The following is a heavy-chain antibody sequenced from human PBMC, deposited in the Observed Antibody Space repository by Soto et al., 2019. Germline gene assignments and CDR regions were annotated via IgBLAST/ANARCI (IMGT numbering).Heavy chain of an antibody. D-gene: IGHD3-3*01. J-gene: IGHJ6*02. CDR1: GFTVSSYA. CDR3: AKAPVRYDFWSGYYPDV. Sequence: GGSLRLSCAASGFTVSSYAMSWVRQAPGKGLEWVSAISGSGGSTYYADSVKGRFTISRDNSKNTLYLQMNSLRAEDTAVYYCAKAPVRYDFWSGYYPDVWGQGTTVTVSS. CDR2: ISGSGGST. V-gene: IGHV3-23*01.